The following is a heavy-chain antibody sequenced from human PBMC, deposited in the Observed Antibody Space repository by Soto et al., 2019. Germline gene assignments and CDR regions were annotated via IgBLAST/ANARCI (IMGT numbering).Heavy chain of an antibody. D-gene: IGHD2-21*01. CDR1: GFTISTYA. CDR3: AKDAVYKDGLWLMDS. V-gene: IGHV3-23*01. J-gene: IGHJ5*02. Sequence: GSLRLSCAASGFTISTYAMTWVRQAPGKGLECVSGVTGSGGQIHYADSVKGRFTISKDNSKNTLYLQMSSLREEDTALYYCAKDAVYKDGLWLMDSWGQGTLVTVSS. CDR2: VTGSGGQI.